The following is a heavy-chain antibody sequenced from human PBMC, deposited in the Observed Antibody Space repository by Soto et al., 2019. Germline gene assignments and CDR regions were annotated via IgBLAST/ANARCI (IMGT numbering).Heavy chain of an antibody. CDR1: GYTFIAYH. V-gene: IGHV1-2*02. CDR3: AKEHGSGRYEDFDY. CDR2: INPNSGGT. J-gene: IGHJ4*02. D-gene: IGHD6-19*01. Sequence: QVQLVQSGAEAKKPGASVKVSCKASGYTFIAYHIHWLRQAPGQGLEWMGWINPNSGGTNYAQEFQDRVTMTRDTSISTAYMELSRLTSDDTAMYYCAKEHGSGRYEDFDYWGQGTLVTVSP.